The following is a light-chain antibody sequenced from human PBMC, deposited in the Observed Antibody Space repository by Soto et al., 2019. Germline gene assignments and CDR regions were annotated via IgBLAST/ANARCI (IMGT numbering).Light chain of an antibody. V-gene: IGKV1-17*03. CDR1: QAITTY. J-gene: IGKJ1*01. CDR3: LQHDTYLTWT. Sequence: DIQMTQSPSAMSASVGDRVTITCRASQAITTYLAWVQQKPGKVPKRLIYAASTLQTGGPSRFSGSGSGTEFPLTTSSLQPEDLANYYFLQHDTYLTWTLGQGTKVEIK. CDR2: AAS.